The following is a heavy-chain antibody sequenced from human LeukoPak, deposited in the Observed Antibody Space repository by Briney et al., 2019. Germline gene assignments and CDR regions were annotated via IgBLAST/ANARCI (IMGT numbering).Heavy chain of an antibody. CDR3: GRARSTYYYDSSGYVDY. D-gene: IGHD3-22*01. CDR2: IFYSGNT. V-gene: IGHV4-30-4*01. Sequence: SETLSHTCTVSGGSISSGDYYWSWIRQPPGKGLEWIGYIFYSGNTYYSPSLESRLTISLDTSQNQFSLTLSSVTAADTAMYYCGRARSTYYYDSSGYVDYWGQGTLVTVSS. J-gene: IGHJ4*02. CDR1: GGSISSGDYY.